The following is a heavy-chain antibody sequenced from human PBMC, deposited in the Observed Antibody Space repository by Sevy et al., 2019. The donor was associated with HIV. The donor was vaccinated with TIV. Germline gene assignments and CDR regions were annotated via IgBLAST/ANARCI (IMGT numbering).Heavy chain of an antibody. CDR2: IYYSGST. V-gene: IGHV4-39*01. CDR3: ARHSTNCGGNSASAFDI. Sequence: SETLSLTCTVSGGSISSSSYYWGWIRQPPGKGLEWIGSIYYSGSTYYNPSLKSRVTISVDTSKNQFSLKLSSVTAADTAVYYCARHSTNCGGNSASAFDIWGQGTMVTVSS. D-gene: IGHD2-21*02. CDR1: GGSISSSSYY. J-gene: IGHJ3*02.